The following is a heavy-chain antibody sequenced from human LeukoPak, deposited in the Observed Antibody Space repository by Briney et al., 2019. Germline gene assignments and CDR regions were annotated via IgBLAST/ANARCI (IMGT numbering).Heavy chain of an antibody. CDR2: IYYSGST. CDR3: ARQFGVLKLLDY. V-gene: IGHV4-39*01. Sequence: PSETLSLTCTVSGGSISSSSYYWGWIRQPPGKGLEWIGSIYYSGSTYYNPSLKSRVTISVDTSKNQFSLKLSSVTAADTAVYYCARQFGVLKLLDYWGQGTLVTVSS. D-gene: IGHD3-16*01. CDR1: GGSISSSSYY. J-gene: IGHJ4*02.